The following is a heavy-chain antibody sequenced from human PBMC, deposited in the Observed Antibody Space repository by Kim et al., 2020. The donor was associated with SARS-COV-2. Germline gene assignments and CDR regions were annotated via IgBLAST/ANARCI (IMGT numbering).Heavy chain of an antibody. CDR1: GGSISSYY. Sequence: SETLSLTCTVSGGSISSYYWSWIRQPPGKGLEWIGYIYYSGSTNYNPSLKSRVTISVDTSKNQFSLKLSSVTAADTAVYYCARGTVTTGYYGMDVWGQGTTVTVSS. CDR2: IYYSGST. V-gene: IGHV4-59*01. CDR3: ARGTVTTGYYGMDV. D-gene: IGHD4-17*01. J-gene: IGHJ6*02.